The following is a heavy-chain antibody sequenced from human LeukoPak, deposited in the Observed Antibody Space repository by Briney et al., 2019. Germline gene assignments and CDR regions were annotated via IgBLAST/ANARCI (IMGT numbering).Heavy chain of an antibody. CDR1: GYTFTSYY. D-gene: IGHD1-7*01. CDR3: ARGSNWNYAFDY. V-gene: IGHV1-2*02. Sequence: ASVKVSCKASGYTFTSYYMHWVRQAPGQGLEWMGWINPNSGGTNYAQKFQGRVTMTRDTSISTAYMELGRLRSDDTAVYCCARGSNWNYAFDYWGQGTLVTVS. CDR2: INPNSGGT. J-gene: IGHJ4*02.